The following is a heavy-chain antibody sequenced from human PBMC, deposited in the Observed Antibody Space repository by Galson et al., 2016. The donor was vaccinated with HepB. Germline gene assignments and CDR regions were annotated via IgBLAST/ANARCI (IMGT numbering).Heavy chain of an antibody. CDR3: ARDGVLITFGGVIVIPNGMDV. V-gene: IGHV1-18*01. Sequence: SVKVSCKASGYTFSSYAISWVRQAPGQGLEWMGWISAYNGNTNYAQKLHGRVTMTTDTSTNTAYMELRSLRSDDTAVYYCARDGVLITFGGVIVIPNGMDVWGQGTTVTVSS. CDR1: GYTFSSYA. CDR2: ISAYNGNT. J-gene: IGHJ6*02. D-gene: IGHD3-16*02.